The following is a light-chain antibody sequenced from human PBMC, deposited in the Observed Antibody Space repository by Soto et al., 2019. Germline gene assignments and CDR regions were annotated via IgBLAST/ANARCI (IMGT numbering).Light chain of an antibody. V-gene: IGKV3-20*01. CDR3: QQYGSSTWT. J-gene: IGKJ1*01. CDR1: QSVSSSY. Sequence: EIVLTQSPGTLSLPPGERATLSCRASQSVSSSYLAWYQQKPGQDPRLLIYGASSRATGIPDRFSGSGSGTDFNLTISRLETEDFAVYHCQQYGSSTWTFGQGTKVDIK. CDR2: GAS.